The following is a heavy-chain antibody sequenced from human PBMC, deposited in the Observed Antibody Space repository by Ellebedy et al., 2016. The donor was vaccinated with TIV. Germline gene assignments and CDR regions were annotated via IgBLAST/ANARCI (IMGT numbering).Heavy chain of an antibody. J-gene: IGHJ4*02. CDR2: TKKDGSEK. V-gene: IGHV3-7*03. Sequence: GGSLRLSCAASGFTFSTFWISWLRQAPGKGLEWVATTKKDGSEKYYVDSVKGRFTISRDNAKKSLYLQMDSLRVEDTAVYYCARDKEVGATLFDFWGQGTLVTVSS. CDR1: GFTFSTFW. CDR3: ARDKEVGATLFDF. D-gene: IGHD1-26*01.